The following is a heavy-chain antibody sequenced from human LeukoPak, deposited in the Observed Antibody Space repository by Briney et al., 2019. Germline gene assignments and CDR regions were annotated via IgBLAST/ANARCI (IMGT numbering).Heavy chain of an antibody. J-gene: IGHJ6*03. D-gene: IGHD1-26*01. Sequence: ASVKVSCKASGYTFTSYYMHWVRQAPGQGLEWMGIINPSGGSTSYAQKFQGRVTMTRDMSTSTVYMELSSLRFEDTAVYYCARAYSERYGLGYYYMDVWGKGTTVTISS. V-gene: IGHV1-46*01. CDR1: GYTFTSYY. CDR2: INPSGGST. CDR3: ARAYSERYGLGYYYMDV.